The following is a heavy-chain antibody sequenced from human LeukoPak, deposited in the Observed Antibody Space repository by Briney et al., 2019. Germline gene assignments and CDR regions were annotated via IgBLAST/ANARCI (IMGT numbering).Heavy chain of an antibody. CDR3: ARDSGTTGEVKFDP. D-gene: IGHD3-10*01. J-gene: IGHJ5*02. V-gene: IGHV4-4*07. CDR2: IYTSGTI. CDR1: GGSISSYY. Sequence: SETLSLTCTVSGGSISSYYWSWIRQPAGPALEWIGRIYTSGTITYNPSLKSRVTISVDTSKNQFSLKLSSVTAADTAVYYCARDSGTTGEVKFDPWGQGTLVTVSS.